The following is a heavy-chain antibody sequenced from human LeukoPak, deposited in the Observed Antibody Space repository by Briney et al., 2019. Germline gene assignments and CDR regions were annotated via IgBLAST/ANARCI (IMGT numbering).Heavy chain of an antibody. CDR3: ARDLWFGDASV. J-gene: IGHJ4*02. CDR1: GYTFTGYY. V-gene: IGHV1-2*02. CDR2: INPNNGGT. Sequence: ASVKVSCKASGYTFTGYYMHWVRQAPGQGLEWMGWINPNNGGTNYAQKFQGRVTMTRDTSISTAYMELSRLRADGTAVYYCARDLWFGDASVWGQGTLVTVSS. D-gene: IGHD3-10*01.